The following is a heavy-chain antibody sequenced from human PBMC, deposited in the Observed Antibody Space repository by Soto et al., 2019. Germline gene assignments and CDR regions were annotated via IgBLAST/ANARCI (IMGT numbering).Heavy chain of an antibody. CDR2: INPNSGGT. Sequence: SVKVSCKASGYTFTGYYMHWVRQAPGQGLEWMGWINPNSGGTNYAQKFQGWVTMTRDTSISTAYMELSRLRSDDTAVYYCARGALGVVYYYYHERMGVSSQGTSVTVSS. D-gene: IGHD3-3*01. V-gene: IGHV1-2*04. CDR1: GYTFTGYY. J-gene: IGHJ6*02. CDR3: ARGALGVVYYYYHERMGV.